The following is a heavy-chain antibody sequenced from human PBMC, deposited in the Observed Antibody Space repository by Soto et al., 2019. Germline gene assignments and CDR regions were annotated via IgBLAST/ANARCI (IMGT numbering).Heavy chain of an antibody. CDR1: GFTFYNYA. D-gene: IGHD3-9*01. CDR2: ISGGGDGT. J-gene: IGHJ3*02. Sequence: SLRLSCAASGFTFYNYAMNWVRQAPGKGLEWVSTISGGGDGTYYADSVKGRFTISRDNSRNTVYLQMNSLRAEDTAVYYCAGTGDILTPPGLFDIWGQGTMVTVSS. CDR3: AGTGDILTPPGLFDI. V-gene: IGHV3-23*01.